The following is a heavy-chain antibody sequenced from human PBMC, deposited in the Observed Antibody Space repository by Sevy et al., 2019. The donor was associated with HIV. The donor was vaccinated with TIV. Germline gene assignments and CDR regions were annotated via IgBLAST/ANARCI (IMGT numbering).Heavy chain of an antibody. J-gene: IGHJ3*02. D-gene: IGHD3-9*01. V-gene: IGHV3-74*01. Sequence: GGSLRLSCAASGFTFGPYWMHWVRQAPGKGLVWVAVINGDGRNTKYAEIVKGRFTVSRDNVENTLSLQMNSLKDEDTAMYYCARVLTRGSFDPLDMWGQGTMVTVSS. CDR2: INGDGRNT. CDR3: ARVLTRGSFDPLDM. CDR1: GFTFGPYW.